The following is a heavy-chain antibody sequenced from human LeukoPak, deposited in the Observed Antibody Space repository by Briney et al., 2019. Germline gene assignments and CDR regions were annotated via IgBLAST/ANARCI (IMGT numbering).Heavy chain of an antibody. D-gene: IGHD6-13*01. Sequence: ASVKVSCKASGYTFTSYAMHWVRQAPGQRLEWMGWINAGNGNTKYSQKFQGRVTITRDTSASTAYMKLSSLRSEDTAVYYCARVKIRYSSSWYYFDYWGQGTLVTVSS. CDR2: INAGNGNT. V-gene: IGHV1-3*01. J-gene: IGHJ4*02. CDR1: GYTFTSYA. CDR3: ARVKIRYSSSWYYFDY.